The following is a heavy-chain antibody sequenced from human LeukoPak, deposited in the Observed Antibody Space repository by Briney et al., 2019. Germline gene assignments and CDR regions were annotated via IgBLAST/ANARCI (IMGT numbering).Heavy chain of an antibody. CDR3: ARESREGYYDSSGYWGH. D-gene: IGHD3-22*01. CDR2: IIPILGIA. J-gene: IGHJ4*02. Sequence: GSSVTVSCKASEGTYSSYAISWVRQAPGQGLEWMGRIIPILGIANYAQKFQGRVTITADKSTSTAYMELSSLRSEDTAVYYCARESREGYYDSSGYWGHWGQGTLVTVSS. CDR1: EGTYSSYA. V-gene: IGHV1-69*04.